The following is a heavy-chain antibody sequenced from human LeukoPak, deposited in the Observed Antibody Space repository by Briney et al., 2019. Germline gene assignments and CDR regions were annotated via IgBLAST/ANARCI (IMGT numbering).Heavy chain of an antibody. Sequence: GGSLRLSCAASGFTFSSYAMSWVRQAPGKGLGWVSAISGSGGSTYYADSVKGRFTISRDNSKNTLYLQMNSLRAEDTAVYYCAEVPTLYEDYWGQGTLVTVSS. J-gene: IGHJ4*02. CDR1: GFTFSSYA. V-gene: IGHV3-23*01. CDR2: ISGSGGST. CDR3: AEVPTLYEDY. D-gene: IGHD2/OR15-2a*01.